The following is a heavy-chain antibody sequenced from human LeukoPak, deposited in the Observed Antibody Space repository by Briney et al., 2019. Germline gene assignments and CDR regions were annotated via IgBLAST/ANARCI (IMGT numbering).Heavy chain of an antibody. D-gene: IGHD1-1*01. V-gene: IGHV3-21*01. J-gene: IGHJ3*02. Sequence: RGGSLRLSCAASGFTFSSYSMNWVRQAPGKGLEWVSSISSSSSYIYYADSVKGRFTISRDNAKNLLYLQMNSLRAKDTAVYYCARDLQLELRGAFDIWGQGTMVTVSS. CDR1: GFTFSSYS. CDR3: ARDLQLELRGAFDI. CDR2: ISSSSSYI.